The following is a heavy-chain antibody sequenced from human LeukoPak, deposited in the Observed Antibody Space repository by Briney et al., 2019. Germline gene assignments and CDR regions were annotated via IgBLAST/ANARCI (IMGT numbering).Heavy chain of an antibody. D-gene: IGHD1-26*01. CDR1: GGSISSGGYY. Sequence: SETLSLTCTVSGGSISSGGYYWSWIRQHPGKGLEWIGYIYYSGSTYYNPSLKSRVTISVDTSKNQFSLKLSSVTAADTAVYYCARGGINAPGNRYAFDIWGQGTMVTVSS. J-gene: IGHJ3*02. CDR3: ARGGINAPGNRYAFDI. CDR2: IYYSGST. V-gene: IGHV4-31*03.